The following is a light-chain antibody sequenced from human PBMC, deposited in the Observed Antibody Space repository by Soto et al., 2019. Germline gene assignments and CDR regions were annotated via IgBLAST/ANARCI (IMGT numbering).Light chain of an antibody. CDR3: SSYTTSSPHFV. CDR2: DVS. Sequence: QSVLTQPASVSGSPGQSITISCTGTSSDVGSYNYVSWYQQHPGKAPQLMIYDVSNRPSGVSNRFSGSKSGNAASLTISGLQAEDEADYYCSSYTTSSPHFVFGPGTKLTVL. V-gene: IGLV2-14*01. CDR1: SSDVGSYNY. J-gene: IGLJ1*01.